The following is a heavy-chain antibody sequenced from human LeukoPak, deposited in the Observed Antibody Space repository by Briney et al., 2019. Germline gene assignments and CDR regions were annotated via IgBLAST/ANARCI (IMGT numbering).Heavy chain of an antibody. J-gene: IGHJ6*03. CDR2: INHSGST. CDR1: DGSFSGYY. V-gene: IGHV4-34*01. D-gene: IGHD3-10*01. Sequence: SETLSLTCAVYDGSFSGYYRSLSLQPPGKGLEWIGEINHSGSTNYNPSLNSRVTISLETSKRQFSLKVRYVTAADPAVYSCAGGRRDSGRYGSFVYYYSYYMDVWGKGTTVTVPS. CDR3: AGGRRDSGRYGSFVYYYSYYMDV.